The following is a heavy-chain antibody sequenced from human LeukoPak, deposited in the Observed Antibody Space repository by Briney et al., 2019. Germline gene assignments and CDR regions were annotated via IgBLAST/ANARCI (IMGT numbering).Heavy chain of an antibody. Sequence: PSETLSLTCTVSGGSISNKYWSWIRQPPGKGLEWIGYIYYSGSTNYNPSLKSRVTILVDTSKNQFSLQLNSVTPEDTAVYYCARSELRFLEWLLYRYFLGAFDIWGQGTMVTVSS. CDR3: ARSELRFLEWLLYRYFLGAFDI. CDR2: IYYSGST. CDR1: GGSISNKY. V-gene: IGHV4-59*12. D-gene: IGHD3-3*01. J-gene: IGHJ3*02.